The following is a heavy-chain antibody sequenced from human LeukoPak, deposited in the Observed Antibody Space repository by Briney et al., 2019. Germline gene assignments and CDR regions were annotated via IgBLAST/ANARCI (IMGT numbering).Heavy chain of an antibody. Sequence: GGSLRLSCSASGFTFSSYAMHWVRQAPGKGLEWVAVISYDGSNKYYADSVKGRSTISRDNSKNTLYLQMNSLRAEDTAVYYCTKGTIWLPFDYWGQGTLVTVSS. CDR1: GFTFSSYA. CDR2: ISYDGSNK. V-gene: IGHV3-30-3*01. CDR3: TKGTIWLPFDY. D-gene: IGHD5-18*01. J-gene: IGHJ4*02.